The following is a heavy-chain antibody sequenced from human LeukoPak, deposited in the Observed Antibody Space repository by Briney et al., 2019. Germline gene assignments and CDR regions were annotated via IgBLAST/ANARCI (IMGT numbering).Heavy chain of an antibody. CDR2: INTNTGNP. CDR3: ARGTHYGDAGGAFDI. V-gene: IGHV7-4-1*01. Sequence: ASVTVSCKASGYTFTSYAMNWVRQAPGQGFEWMGWINTNTGNPTYAQGFTGRFVFSLDTSVSTAYLQICSLKAEDTAVYYCARGTHYGDAGGAFDIWGQGTMVTVSS. D-gene: IGHD4-17*01. J-gene: IGHJ3*02. CDR1: GYTFTSYA.